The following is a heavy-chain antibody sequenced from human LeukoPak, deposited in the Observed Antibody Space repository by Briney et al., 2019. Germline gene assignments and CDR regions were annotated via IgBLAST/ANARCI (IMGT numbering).Heavy chain of an antibody. V-gene: IGHV4-31*11. CDR1: GYSISSGYY. D-gene: IGHD6-6*01. J-gene: IGHJ3*02. CDR3: ARDQTRYSSSPTAHDAFDI. CDR2: IYYSGST. Sequence: SETLSLTCAVSGYSISSGYYWSWIRQHPGKGLEWIGYIYYSGSTYYNPSLKSRVTISVDTSKNQFSLKLSSVTAADTAVYYCARDQTRYSSSPTAHDAFDIWGQGTMVTVSS.